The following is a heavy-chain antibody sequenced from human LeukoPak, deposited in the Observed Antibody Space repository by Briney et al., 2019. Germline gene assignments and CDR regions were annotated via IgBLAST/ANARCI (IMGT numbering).Heavy chain of an antibody. CDR2: IFYSGST. D-gene: IGHD3-10*01. V-gene: IGHV4-59*08. Sequence: SETLSLTCTVSGGSINNFDRSWIRQPPGKGLEWVGYIFYSGSTNYNPSLESRVTISIDTSKNQFSLKVNSLTDADTAVYYCARTGYYASGSSYYYVMDVWRQGTTVTVCS. J-gene: IGHJ6*02. CDR1: GGSINNFD. CDR3: ARTGYYASGSSYYYVMDV.